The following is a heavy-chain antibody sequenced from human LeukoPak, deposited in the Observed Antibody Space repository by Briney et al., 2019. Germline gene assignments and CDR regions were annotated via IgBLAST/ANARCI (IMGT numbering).Heavy chain of an antibody. CDR3: ARGRTSA. CDR2: ISHDDSNK. V-gene: IGHV3-30*03. Sequence: GGSLRLSCVASGFTFSSYGMHWVRQAPGKGLEWVAVISHDDSNKYYADSVKGRFSISRDNAKNSLYLQMNSLRAGDTAVYYCARGRTSAWGQGTLVTVSS. CDR1: GFTFSSYG. D-gene: IGHD3-10*01. J-gene: IGHJ5*02.